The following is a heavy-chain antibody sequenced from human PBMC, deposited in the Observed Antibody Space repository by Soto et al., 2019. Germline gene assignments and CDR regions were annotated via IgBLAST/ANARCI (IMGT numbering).Heavy chain of an antibody. CDR2: SYYTVST. J-gene: IGHJ4*02. V-gene: IGHV4-59*08. D-gene: IGHD4-17*01. CDR1: GGSISSYY. CDR3: ARHETLHGDYDH. Sequence: SETLSLTCTVSGGSISSYYWSWIRQPPGKGLEWIGYSYYTVSTNYNPSLKSRVTISVDTSKNQFSLKLGSVTAADTAVYYCARHETLHGDYDHWGQGTLVTVSS.